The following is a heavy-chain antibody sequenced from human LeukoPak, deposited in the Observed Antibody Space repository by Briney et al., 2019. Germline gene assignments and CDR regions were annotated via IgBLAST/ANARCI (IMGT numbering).Heavy chain of an antibody. J-gene: IGHJ6*03. Sequence: GASVKVSCKAPGYTFTSYAVNWVRQAPGQGLEWMGWINTNTGNPTYAQGFTGRFVFSLDTSVSTAYLQISSLKAEDTAVYYCARDPYSSSWHYYYYMDVWGKGTTVTVSS. CDR3: ARDPYSSSWHYYYYMDV. CDR2: INTNTGNP. V-gene: IGHV7-4-1*02. CDR1: GYTFTSYA. D-gene: IGHD6-13*01.